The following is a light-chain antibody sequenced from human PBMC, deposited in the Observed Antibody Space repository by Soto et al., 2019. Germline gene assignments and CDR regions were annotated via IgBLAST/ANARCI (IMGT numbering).Light chain of an antibody. CDR2: DAS. Sequence: DIQMTQSPSTLSASVGERVTITCRASQSISSWLAWYQQKPGKAPKLLIYDASSLESGVPSRFSGSGSGTEFTLTISSLQPDDFATYYCQQYNSYSPKTFGQGTKV. V-gene: IGKV1-5*01. CDR1: QSISSW. J-gene: IGKJ1*01. CDR3: QQYNSYSPKT.